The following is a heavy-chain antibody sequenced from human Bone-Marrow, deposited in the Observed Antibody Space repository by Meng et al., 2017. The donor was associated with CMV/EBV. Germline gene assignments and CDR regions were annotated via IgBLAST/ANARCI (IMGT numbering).Heavy chain of an antibody. CDR2: INPSGGST. D-gene: IGHD2-2*01. V-gene: IGHV1-46*01. J-gene: IGHJ6*02. CDR3: ARENCSSTSCYYGMDV. Sequence: ASVKVSCKASGYTFTSYYMHWVRQAPGQGLEWMGIINPSGGSTSYAQKFQGRVTMTRDTSTSTAYMELSSLRSEDTAVYYCARENCSSTSCYYGMDVWGQGTTVTVPS. CDR1: GYTFTSYY.